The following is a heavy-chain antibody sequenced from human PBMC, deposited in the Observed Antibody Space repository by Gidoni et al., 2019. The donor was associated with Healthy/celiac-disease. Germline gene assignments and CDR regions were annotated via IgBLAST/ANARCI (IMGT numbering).Heavy chain of an antibody. Sequence: QGQLVESGGGVVQPGRSLRLSCAASGFTLSSYGMHWVRQAPGKGLEWVAVIWYDGSNKYYADSVKGQFTISRDNSKNTLYLQMNSLRAEDTAVYYCARDPGGRGYSHFDLWGRGTLVTVSS. CDR1: GFTLSSYG. CDR2: IWYDGSNK. D-gene: IGHD5-18*01. CDR3: ARDPGGRGYSHFDL. J-gene: IGHJ2*01. V-gene: IGHV3-33*01.